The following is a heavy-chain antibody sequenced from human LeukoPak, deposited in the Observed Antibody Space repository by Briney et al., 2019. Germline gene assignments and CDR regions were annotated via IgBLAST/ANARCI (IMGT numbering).Heavy chain of an antibody. CDR3: ARACGGGCYPHFDY. V-gene: IGHV4-59*01. CDR2: IYYSGST. D-gene: IGHD2-21*02. CDR1: GGSISSYY. Sequence: PSETLSLTCTVSGGSISSYYWSWIRQPPGKGLEWIGYIYYSGSTNYNPSLKSRVTISVDTSKNQFSLKLSSVTAADTAVYYCARACGGGCYPHFDYWGQGTLVTVSS. J-gene: IGHJ4*02.